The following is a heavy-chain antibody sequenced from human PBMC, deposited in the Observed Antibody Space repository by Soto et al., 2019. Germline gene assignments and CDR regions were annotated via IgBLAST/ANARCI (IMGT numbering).Heavy chain of an antibody. CDR3: VRDGGGEYPGMDV. V-gene: IGHV3-53*02. D-gene: IGHD2-21*01. J-gene: IGHJ6*02. Sequence: EVQVVETGGGLIQPGGSLRLSCAASGFTVKTNYMSWVRQAPGRGLEWVSILYTSGSADLADSVKGRFTISSDYSRNTLYLQMNSLRAEDTAVYYCVRDGGGEYPGMDVWGQGTTVTVSS. CDR2: LYTSGSA. CDR1: GFTVKTNY.